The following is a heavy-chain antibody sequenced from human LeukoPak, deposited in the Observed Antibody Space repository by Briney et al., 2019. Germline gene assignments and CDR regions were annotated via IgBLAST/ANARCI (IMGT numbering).Heavy chain of an antibody. CDR2: IYTSGST. Sequence: PSETLSLTCTVSGGSISSHYWSWIRQPAGKGLEWIGRIYTSGSTNYNPSLKSRVTMSVDTSKNQFSLKLSSVTAADTAVYYCARAGPASGYYPFDYWGQGTLVTVSS. D-gene: IGHD3-22*01. J-gene: IGHJ4*02. CDR3: ARAGPASGYYPFDY. CDR1: GGSISSHY. V-gene: IGHV4-4*07.